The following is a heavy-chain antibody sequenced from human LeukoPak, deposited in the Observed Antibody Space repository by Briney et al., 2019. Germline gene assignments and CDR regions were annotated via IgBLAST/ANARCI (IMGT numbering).Heavy chain of an antibody. CDR2: ISAYNGNT. CDR3: ARLRYYYDSSGYCYFDY. V-gene: IGHV1-18*01. D-gene: IGHD3-22*01. CDR1: GYTFTSYG. J-gene: IGHJ4*02. Sequence: ASVKVSCKASGYTFTSYGISWVRQAPGQGLEWMGWISAYNGNTNYAQKLQGRVTMTTDTSTSTAYMELRSLRSDDTAVYYCARLRYYYDSSGYCYFDYWGQGTLVTVSS.